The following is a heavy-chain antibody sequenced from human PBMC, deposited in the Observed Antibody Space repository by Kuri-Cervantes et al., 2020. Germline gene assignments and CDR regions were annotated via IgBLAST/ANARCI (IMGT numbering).Heavy chain of an antibody. V-gene: IGHV3-23*01. CDR2: ISGSGGST. D-gene: IGHD5-18*01. CDR3: AREDSYGGYYFDY. J-gene: IGHJ4*02. CDR1: GFTFSSYA. Sequence: GESLKISCAASGFTFSSYAMSWVRQAPGKGLEWVSAISGSGGSTYYADSVKGRFTISRDNSKNTLYLQMNSLRAEDTAVYYCAREDSYGGYYFDYWGQGTLVTVSS.